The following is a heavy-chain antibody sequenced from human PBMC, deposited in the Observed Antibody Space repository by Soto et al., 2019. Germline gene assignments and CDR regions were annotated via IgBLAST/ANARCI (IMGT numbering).Heavy chain of an antibody. CDR3: ARLRIATNNYKWFDP. V-gene: IGHV4-31*03. CDR1: GAALSSGNYY. CDR2: IYVTGAV. J-gene: IGHJ5*02. D-gene: IGHD2-21*01. Sequence: ASETLSLTCSVSGAALSSGNYYWSWIRQVPGKGLEWIGHIYVTGAVDYNPSLRDRITISQDTSERQFSLNLRLVTAADTAVYYCARLRIATNNYKWFDPWGQGTLDTVSS.